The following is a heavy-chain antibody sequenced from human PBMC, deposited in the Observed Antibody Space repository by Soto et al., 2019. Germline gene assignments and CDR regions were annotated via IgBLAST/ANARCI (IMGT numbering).Heavy chain of an antibody. Sequence: QVQLVQSGAEVKKPGSSVKVSCKASEGTFDTYVISWVRQAPGQGLEWMGTIVPLMRTANHAQKFRDRVTITEDESTTTAYIELTSLRSEDTAIYYCATGAYDSSWRFDYWGQGTLVTVSS. CDR3: ATGAYDSSWRFDY. J-gene: IGHJ4*02. D-gene: IGHD3-22*01. V-gene: IGHV1-69*18. CDR1: EGTFDTYV. CDR2: IVPLMRTA.